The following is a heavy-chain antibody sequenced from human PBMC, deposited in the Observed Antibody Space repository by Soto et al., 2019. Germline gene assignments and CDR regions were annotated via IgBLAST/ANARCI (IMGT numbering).Heavy chain of an antibody. CDR1: GFTFSSYA. J-gene: IGHJ6*02. V-gene: IGHV3-30-3*01. D-gene: IGHD6-13*01. Sequence: HPGGSLRLSCAASGFTFSSYAMHWVRQAPGKGLEWVAVISYDGSNKYYADSVKGRFTISRDNSKNTLYLQMNSLRAEDTAVYYCARVSYSSTYYYYGMDVWGQGTTVTVSS. CDR3: ARVSYSSTYYYYGMDV. CDR2: ISYDGSNK.